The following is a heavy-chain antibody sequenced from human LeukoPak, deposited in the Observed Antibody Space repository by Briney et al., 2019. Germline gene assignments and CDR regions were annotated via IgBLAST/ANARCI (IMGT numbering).Heavy chain of an antibody. Sequence: GGSLRLSCAASGFRVGSYGMSWVRQPPGKGLEWVAVISYDGSNKYYADSVKGRFTISRDNSKNTLYLQMNSLRAEDTAVYYCARHGRPGVVPAAIWFDPWGQGTLVTVSS. V-gene: IGHV3-30*03. J-gene: IGHJ5*02. CDR1: GFRVGSYG. D-gene: IGHD2-2*02. CDR3: ARHGRPGVVPAAIWFDP. CDR2: ISYDGSNK.